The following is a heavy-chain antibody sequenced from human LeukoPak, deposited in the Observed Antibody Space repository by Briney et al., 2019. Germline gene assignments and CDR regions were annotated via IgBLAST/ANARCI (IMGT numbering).Heavy chain of an antibody. J-gene: IGHJ4*02. CDR3: ARDREQWLVRPGYYFDY. D-gene: IGHD6-19*01. Sequence: GGSLRLSCAASGFTFSSYNMNWVRQAPGKGLEWVSSISSSSNYKHYADSVKGRFTISRDNAKNSVYLQMSSLRAEDTAIYYCARDREQWLVRPGYYFDYWGQGTLVTVSS. V-gene: IGHV3-21*01. CDR1: GFTFSSYN. CDR2: ISSSSNYK.